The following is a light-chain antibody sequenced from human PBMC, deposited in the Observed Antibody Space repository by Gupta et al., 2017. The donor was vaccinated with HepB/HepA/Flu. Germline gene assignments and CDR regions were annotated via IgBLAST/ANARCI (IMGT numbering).Light chain of an antibody. V-gene: IGKV3-15*01. CDR2: AAS. Sequence: EIVMTQSPATLSLSPGERATLSCRASRSVGSNLAWYQQKPGQAPRLLIYAASTRATGIPVRFSGSGSGTEFTLTISSLESDDFALYYCQRYSNWPPPWTFGQGTKVELK. CDR3: QRYSNWPPPWT. J-gene: IGKJ1*01. CDR1: RSVGSN.